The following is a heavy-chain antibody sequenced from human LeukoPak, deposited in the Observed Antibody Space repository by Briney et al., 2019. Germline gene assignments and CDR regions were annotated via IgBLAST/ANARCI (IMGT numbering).Heavy chain of an antibody. V-gene: IGHV3-11*04. Sequence: GGSLRLSCAASGFTFSDYYMSWIRQAPGKGLEWVSYISDSGNTTYYADSVKGRFTISRDNAKNSLYLQMNSPRAEDTAVYYCARLRLLASGYYGMDVWGQGTTVTVSS. D-gene: IGHD3-3*01. CDR3: ARLRLLASGYYGMDV. CDR1: GFTFSDYY. CDR2: ISDSGNTT. J-gene: IGHJ6*02.